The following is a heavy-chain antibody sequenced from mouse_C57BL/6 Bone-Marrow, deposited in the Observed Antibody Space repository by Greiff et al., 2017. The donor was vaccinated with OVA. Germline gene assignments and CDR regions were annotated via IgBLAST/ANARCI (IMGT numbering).Heavy chain of an antibody. Sequence: EVKLVESGGGLVKPGGSLKLSCAASGFTFSDYGMHWVRQAPEKGLEWVAYISSGSSTIYYADTVKGRFTISRDNAKNTLFLQMTSLRSEDTAMYYCARGRKKDGRSWYFDVWGTGTTVTVSS. J-gene: IGHJ1*03. CDR2: ISSGSSTI. V-gene: IGHV5-17*01. D-gene: IGHD1-1*01. CDR3: ARGRKKDGRSWYFDV. CDR1: GFTFSDYG.